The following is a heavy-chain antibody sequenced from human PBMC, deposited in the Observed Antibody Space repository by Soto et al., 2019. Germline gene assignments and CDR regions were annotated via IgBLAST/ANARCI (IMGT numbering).Heavy chain of an antibody. V-gene: IGHV3-48*02. CDR3: ARDRYYYGSGSGFFDY. CDR2: INSISSNI. CDR1: GFTFNSYS. D-gene: IGHD3-10*01. Sequence: PGGSLRLSCAASGFTFNSYSMNWVRQAPGKGLEWVSYINSISSNIFYADSVKGRFTTSRDNAKNSLYLQMNSLRDEDTAVYYCARDRYYYGSGSGFFDYWGQGIQVPVSS. J-gene: IGHJ4*02.